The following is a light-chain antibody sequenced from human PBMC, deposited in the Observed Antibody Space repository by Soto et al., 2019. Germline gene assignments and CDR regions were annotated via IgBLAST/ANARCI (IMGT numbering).Light chain of an antibody. CDR2: EVN. V-gene: IGLV2-14*02. Sequence: QSVLTQPASVSGSPGQSITISCTGTSSDVGSYNLVSWYQQHPGKAPKLMIYEVNNRPSGVSNRFSGSKSGNTASLTISGLQAEDEADYYCSSFTSTSTYVCGTGTKVTVL. CDR1: SSDVGSYNL. J-gene: IGLJ1*01. CDR3: SSFTSTSTYV.